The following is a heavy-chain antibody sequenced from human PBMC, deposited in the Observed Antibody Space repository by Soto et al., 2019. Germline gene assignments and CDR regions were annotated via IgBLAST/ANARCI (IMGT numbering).Heavy chain of an antibody. V-gene: IGHV5-51*01. J-gene: IGHJ4*02. CDR3: ARHGKGGYCSGGSCQPNYKFDY. D-gene: IGHD2-15*01. CDR1: GYSFTSYW. CDR2: IYPGDSDT. Sequence: RGESLKISCKGSGYSFTSYWIGWVRQMPGKGLEWMGIIYPGDSDTRYSPSFQGQVTISADKSISTAYLQWSSLKASDTAMYYCARHGKGGYCSGGSCQPNYKFDYWGQGTLVTVSS.